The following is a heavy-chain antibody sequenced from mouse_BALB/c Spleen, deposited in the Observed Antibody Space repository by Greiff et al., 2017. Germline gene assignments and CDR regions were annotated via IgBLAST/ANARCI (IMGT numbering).Heavy chain of an antibody. V-gene: IGHV14-3*02. Sequence: EVQLQQPGAELVKPGASVKLSCTASGFNIKDTYMHWVKQRPEQGLEWIGRIDPANGNTKYDPKFQGKATITADTSSNTAYLQLSSLTSEDTAVYYCARWRSYYGRFDVWGAGTTVTVSS. J-gene: IGHJ1*01. CDR1: GFNIKDTY. D-gene: IGHD1-1*01. CDR3: ARWRSYYGRFDV. CDR2: IDPANGNT.